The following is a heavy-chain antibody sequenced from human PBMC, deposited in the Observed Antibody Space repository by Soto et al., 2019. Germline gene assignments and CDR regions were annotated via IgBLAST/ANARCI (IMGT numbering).Heavy chain of an antibody. CDR2: INPSDGNT. V-gene: IGHV1-46*01. CDR3: ARCKGRLRFLEWSNNWFDP. CDR1: GYTFTSDH. D-gene: IGHD3-3*01. Sequence: ALVKVSWKASGYTFTSDHMHWVRQAPGQRLEWKGKINPSDGNTNYAQKLQGRVTMTTDTSTSTAYMELRSLRSDDTAVYYCARCKGRLRFLEWSNNWFDPWGQGTLVTVPQ. J-gene: IGHJ5*02.